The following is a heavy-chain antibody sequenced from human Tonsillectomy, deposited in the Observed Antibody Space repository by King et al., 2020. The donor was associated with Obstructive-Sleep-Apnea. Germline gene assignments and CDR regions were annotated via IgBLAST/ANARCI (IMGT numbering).Heavy chain of an antibody. Sequence: QLVQSGAEVKKPGASVKVSCKASGYTFTSYDVNWVRQATGQGLEWMGWMNPNSGNTGYEQKFQGRVTMTRSTSISTAYMELSSLRSEDTAVYYCARVGRYGDYFDYWGQGTLVTVSS. V-gene: IGHV1-8*01. CDR3: ARVGRYGDYFDY. CDR1: GYTFTSYD. D-gene: IGHD4-17*01. J-gene: IGHJ4*02. CDR2: MNPNSGNT.